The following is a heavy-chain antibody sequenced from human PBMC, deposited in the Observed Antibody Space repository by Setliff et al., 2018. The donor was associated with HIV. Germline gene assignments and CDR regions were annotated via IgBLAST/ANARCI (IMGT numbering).Heavy chain of an antibody. J-gene: IGHJ4*02. Sequence: SVKVSCKASGDSFSNYAISWVRQAPGQGLEWMGQIVPIFGTPSYAQKFQGRVTITADESTSSVYMELRSLRSEDTAVYYCARAYYDSVWGSHRYRFYYFDYWGQGSLVTVSS. CDR1: GDSFSNYA. CDR3: ARAYYDSVWGSHRYRFYYFDY. CDR2: IVPIFGTP. D-gene: IGHD3-16*02. V-gene: IGHV1-69*13.